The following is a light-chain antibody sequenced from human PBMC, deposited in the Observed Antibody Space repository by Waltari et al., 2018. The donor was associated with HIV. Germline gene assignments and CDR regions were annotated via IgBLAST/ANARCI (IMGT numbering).Light chain of an antibody. V-gene: IGKV1-33*01. CDR3: QQYDNLPLT. CDR1: QDISHY. J-gene: IGKJ4*01. Sequence: DIQMTQSPPSLSESVGDHVTNTCQASQDISHYLNWYQQKPGKAPKLLIYDASNLETGVPSRFSGSGSGTDFTFTISSLQSEDMATYYCQQYDNLPLTFGGGTKVESK. CDR2: DAS.